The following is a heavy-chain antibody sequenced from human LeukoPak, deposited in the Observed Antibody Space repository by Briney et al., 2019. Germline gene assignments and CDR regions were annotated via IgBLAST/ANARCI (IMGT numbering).Heavy chain of an antibody. CDR1: GYSFSTYW. CDR3: ARRIDGYIVDY. D-gene: IGHD5-24*01. V-gene: IGHV5-51*01. J-gene: IGHJ4*02. Sequence: GESLKTSCKGSGYSFSTYWIGWVRQMPGKGLEWMGIIHPGDSDTRYNPSFQGQVTISADKSISTAYLQWSSLKASDTAMYYCARRIDGYIVDYWGQGTLVTVSS. CDR2: IHPGDSDT.